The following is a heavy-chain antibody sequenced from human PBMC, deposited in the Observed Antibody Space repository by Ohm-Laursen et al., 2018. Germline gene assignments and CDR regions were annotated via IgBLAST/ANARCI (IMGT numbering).Heavy chain of an antibody. CDR1: GFTFSSYA. V-gene: IGHV3-23*01. CDR2: ISASGGST. CDR3: AKDLGDYDILTGLDY. D-gene: IGHD3-9*01. Sequence: SLRLSCAASGFTFSSYAMSWVRQAPGKGLEWVSGISASGGSTYYADSVKGRFTISRDNSKNTLDLQMNSLRAEDTAIYYCAKDLGDYDILTGLDYWGQGTLVTVSS. J-gene: IGHJ4*02.